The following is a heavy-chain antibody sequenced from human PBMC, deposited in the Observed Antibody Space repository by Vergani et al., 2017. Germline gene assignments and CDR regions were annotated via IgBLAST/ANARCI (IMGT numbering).Heavy chain of an antibody. V-gene: IGHV4-31*03. CDR2: IYYSGST. J-gene: IGHJ6*02. CDR3: ARDGANSSWYLKPANGYGMDV. Sequence: QVQLQESGPGLVKPSQTLSLTCTVSGGSISSGGYYWSWIRQHPGKGLEWIGYIYYSGSTYYNPSLKSRVTISVDTSKNQFSLKLSSVTAADTAVYYCARDGANSSWYLKPANGYGMDVWGQGTTVTVSS. D-gene: IGHD6-13*01. CDR1: GGSISSGGYY.